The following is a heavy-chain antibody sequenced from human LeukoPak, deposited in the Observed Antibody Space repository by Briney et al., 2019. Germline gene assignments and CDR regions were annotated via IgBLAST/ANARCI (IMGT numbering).Heavy chain of an antibody. CDR2: INQDGSEK. CDR1: TFTFSVYW. D-gene: IGHD3-10*01. Sequence: GGSLRLSCAASTFTFSVYWMSSVPETPGKGLEWVSNINQDGSEKFYVDAVKGRFSISRDNAKNSLFLQMNSLRDEDTAVYFCARSHRSFASGSGDYWGQGTLGTVPS. V-gene: IGHV3-7*05. CDR3: ARSHRSFASGSGDY. J-gene: IGHJ4*02.